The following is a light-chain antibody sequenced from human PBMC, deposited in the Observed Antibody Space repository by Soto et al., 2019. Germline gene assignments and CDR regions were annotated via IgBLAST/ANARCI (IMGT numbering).Light chain of an antibody. CDR2: DNI. V-gene: IGLV1-40*01. J-gene: IGLJ3*02. CDR3: QSYDTTLSGLV. CDR1: ASNLGAKYA. Sequence: QSVLTQPPPVSGAPGQRVTISCTGSASNLGAKYAVHWYQHLPGTAPKLLIYDNIHRPSGVPDRFSGSKSDTSASLAITGLLAEDEADYYCQSYDTTLSGLVFGGGTKLTVL.